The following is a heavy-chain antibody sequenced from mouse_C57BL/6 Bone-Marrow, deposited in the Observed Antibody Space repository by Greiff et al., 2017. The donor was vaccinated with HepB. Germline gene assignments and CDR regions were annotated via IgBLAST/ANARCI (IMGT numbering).Heavy chain of an antibody. D-gene: IGHD1-1*01. Sequence: QVQLQQSGAELAKPGASVKLSCKASGYTFTSYWMHWVKQRPGQGLEWIGYINPSSGYTKYNQKFKDKATLTADKSSSTAYMQLGSLTYEDSAVYYGAGSLYCYGSSCSAMDYWGQGTSVTVSS. CDR1: GYTFTSYW. CDR2: INPSSGYT. V-gene: IGHV1-7*01. CDR3: AGSLYCYGSSCSAMDY. J-gene: IGHJ4*01.